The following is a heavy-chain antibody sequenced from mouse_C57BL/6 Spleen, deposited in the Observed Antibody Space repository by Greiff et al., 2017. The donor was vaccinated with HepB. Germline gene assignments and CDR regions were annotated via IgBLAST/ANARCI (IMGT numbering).Heavy chain of an antibody. CDR2: ISSGSSTI. CDR1: GFTFSDYG. V-gene: IGHV5-17*01. J-gene: IGHJ3*01. Sequence: EVMLVESGGGLVKPGGSLKLSCAASGFTFSDYGMHWVRQAPEKGLEWVAYISSGSSTIYYADTVKGRFTISRDNAKNTLFLQMTSLRSEATAMYYGARDGSSWFAYWGQGTLVTVSA. CDR3: ARDGSSWFAY. D-gene: IGHD1-1*01.